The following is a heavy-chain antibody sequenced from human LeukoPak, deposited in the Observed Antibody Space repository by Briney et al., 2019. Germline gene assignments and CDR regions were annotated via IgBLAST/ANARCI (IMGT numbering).Heavy chain of an antibody. CDR2: ISSSSSYI. V-gene: IGHV3-21*01. CDR3: ARDQAYYYDSSGYDNFDY. CDR1: GFTFSSYS. D-gene: IGHD3-22*01. J-gene: IGHJ4*02. Sequence: GGSPRLSCAASGFTFSSYSMNWVRQAPGKGLEWVSSISSSSSYIYYADSVKGRFTISRDNAKNSLYLQMNSLRAEDTAVYYCARDQAYYYDSSGYDNFDYWGQGTLVTVSS.